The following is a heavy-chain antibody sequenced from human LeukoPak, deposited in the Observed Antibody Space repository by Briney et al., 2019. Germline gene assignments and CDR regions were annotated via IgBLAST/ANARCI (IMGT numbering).Heavy chain of an antibody. D-gene: IGHD6-13*01. CDR3: ARGGGIDSSSYGRDNWFDP. CDR1: GYTFTSYY. J-gene: IGHJ5*02. Sequence: ASVKASCKASGYTFTSYYMHWVRQAPGQGLEWMGIINPSGGSTSYAQKFQGRVTMTRDTSTSTVYIELSSLRSEDTAVYYCARGGGIDSSSYGRDNWFDPWGQGTLVTVSS. CDR2: INPSGGST. V-gene: IGHV1-46*01.